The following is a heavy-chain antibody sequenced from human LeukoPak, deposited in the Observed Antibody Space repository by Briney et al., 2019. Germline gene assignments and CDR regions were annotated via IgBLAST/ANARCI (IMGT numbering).Heavy chain of an antibody. CDR3: ARVRVSSSWYRGWFDP. Sequence: SETLSLTCTVFGGSISSSSYYWGWIRQPPGKGLEWIGSIYYSGSTYYNPFLKSRVTISVDTSKNQFSLKLSSVTAADTAVYYCARVRVSSSWYRGWFDPWGQGTLVTVSS. J-gene: IGHJ5*02. V-gene: IGHV4-39*07. CDR2: IYYSGST. CDR1: GGSISSSSYY. D-gene: IGHD6-13*01.